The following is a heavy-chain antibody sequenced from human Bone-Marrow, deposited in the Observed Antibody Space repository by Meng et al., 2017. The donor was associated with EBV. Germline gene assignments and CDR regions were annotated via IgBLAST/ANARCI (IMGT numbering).Heavy chain of an antibody. CDR1: GGTLNSDA. CDR3: ASESGRGFTPDY. D-gene: IGHD3-10*01. J-gene: IGHJ4*02. Sequence: QVVGWQSGAEVKRPGSSVKVPGWTLGGTLNSDAASWVRQAPGQGLEWMGGLIPMSGAPHYAQKFQGRVTITADESTSTHYMDLSNLRSDDTAMYYCASESGRGFTPDYWGQGTLVTVSS. V-gene: IGHV1-69*01. CDR2: LIPMSGAP.